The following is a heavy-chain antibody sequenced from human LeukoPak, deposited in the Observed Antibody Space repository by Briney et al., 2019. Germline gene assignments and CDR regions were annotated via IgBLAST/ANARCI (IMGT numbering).Heavy chain of an antibody. Sequence: GGSLRLSCAASGFTFSTSAMSWVRQAPGKGLEWVSGISRSGEITYYEDSVRGRFTISKDISKNTLYLQMDSLRAEVTAIYYCAKEEVPNDFWGQGTLVTVSS. J-gene: IGHJ4*02. CDR3: AKEEVPNDF. CDR1: GFTFSTSA. V-gene: IGHV3-23*01. D-gene: IGHD1-1*01. CDR2: ISRSGEIT.